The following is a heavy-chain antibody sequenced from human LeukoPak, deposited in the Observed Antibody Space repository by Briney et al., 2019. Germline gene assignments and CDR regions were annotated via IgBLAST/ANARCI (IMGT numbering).Heavy chain of an antibody. CDR1: GYSISSGYY. Sequence: SETLSLTCAVSGYSISSGYYWGLIRQPPGKGLEWIGSIYHTGSTYYKPSLKSRVTMSADTSKNQFSLKLTSVTAADTAVYYCARDSHVSGSVDFQHWGQGTLVTVSS. CDR3: ARDSHVSGSVDFQH. V-gene: IGHV4-38-2*02. J-gene: IGHJ1*01. D-gene: IGHD3-22*01. CDR2: IYHTGST.